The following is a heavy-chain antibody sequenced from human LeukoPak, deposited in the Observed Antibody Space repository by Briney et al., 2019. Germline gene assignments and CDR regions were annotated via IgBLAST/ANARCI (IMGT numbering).Heavy chain of an antibody. Sequence: GGSLRLSCAASGFTFSNYEMNWVRQAPGKGLEWVSYINTSGGTIYYTDSVKGRFTISRDNAKNSLYLQMNSLRAEDTAVYYCARDHFEPGVILDYWGQGNLVTVSS. CDR3: ARDHFEPGVILDY. V-gene: IGHV3-48*03. J-gene: IGHJ4*02. CDR1: GFTFSNYE. D-gene: IGHD3-9*01. CDR2: INTSGGTI.